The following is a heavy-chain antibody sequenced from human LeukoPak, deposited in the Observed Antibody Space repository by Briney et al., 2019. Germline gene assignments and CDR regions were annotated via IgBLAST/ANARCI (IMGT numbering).Heavy chain of an antibody. J-gene: IGHJ4*02. D-gene: IGHD3-3*01. CDR1: GFTFSNYG. CDR3: AKDYRPHDFWSGLVDY. Sequence: GGSLRLPCAASGFTFSNYGMHWVRQAPGKGLEWVTLISYDGSNKYYADSVKGRFTISRDNSKNTLCLQMNSLRAEDTAVYYCAKDYRPHDFWSGLVDYWGQGTLVTVSS. CDR2: ISYDGSNK. V-gene: IGHV3-30*18.